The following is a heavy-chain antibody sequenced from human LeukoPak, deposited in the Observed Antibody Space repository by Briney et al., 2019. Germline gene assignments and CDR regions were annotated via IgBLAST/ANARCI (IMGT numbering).Heavy chain of an antibody. CDR3: ASLGPYYFDY. V-gene: IGHV4-34*01. CDR1: GGSFSGYY. Sequence: SETLSLTCAVYGGSFSGYYWSWIRQPPGKGLEWIGEINHSGSTNYNPSLKSRVTISVDTSKNQFSLKLSSVTAADTAVYYCASLGPYYFDYWGQGTLVTVSS. J-gene: IGHJ4*02. CDR2: INHSGST.